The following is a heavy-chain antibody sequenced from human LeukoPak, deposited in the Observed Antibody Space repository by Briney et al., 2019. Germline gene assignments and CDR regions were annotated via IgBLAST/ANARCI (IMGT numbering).Heavy chain of an antibody. V-gene: IGHV1-69*04. CDR3: ARDRKVGATGDAFDI. D-gene: IGHD1-26*01. CDR1: GGTFSSYA. J-gene: IGHJ3*02. Sequence: SVKVSCKASGGTFSSYAISWVRQAPGQGLEWMGRIIPILGIANYAQKFQGRVTITADKSTSTAYMELSSLRSEDTAVYYCARDRKVGATGDAFDIWGQGTMVTVSS. CDR2: IIPILGIA.